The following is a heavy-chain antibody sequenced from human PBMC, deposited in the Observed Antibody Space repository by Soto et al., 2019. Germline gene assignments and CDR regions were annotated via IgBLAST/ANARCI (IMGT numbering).Heavy chain of an antibody. D-gene: IGHD3-9*01. CDR1: GYTFTSYY. CDR2: INPSGGST. V-gene: IGHV1-46*01. Sequence: VASVKVSCKASGYTFTSYYMHWVRQAPGQGLEWMGIINPSGGSTSYAQKFQGRVTMTRDTSTSTVYMELSSLRSEDTAVYYCAREYYDILTGYHFVYYWGQGTLVTVSS. CDR3: AREYYDILTGYHFVYY. J-gene: IGHJ4*02.